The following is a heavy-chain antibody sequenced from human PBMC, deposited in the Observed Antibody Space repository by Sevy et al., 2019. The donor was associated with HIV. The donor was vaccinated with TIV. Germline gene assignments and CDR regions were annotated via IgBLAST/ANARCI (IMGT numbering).Heavy chain of an antibody. D-gene: IGHD3-22*01. Sequence: GGCLRLSCAASGFTFSNAWMSWVRQAPGKGLEWVGRIKSKTDGGTTDYAAPVKGRFTISRDDSKNTLYLQMNSLKTEDTSVYYCTLARYYHDSSGYNIDYWGQGTRVTVSS. V-gene: IGHV3-15*01. J-gene: IGHJ4*02. CDR2: IKSKTDGGTT. CDR3: TLARYYHDSSGYNIDY. CDR1: GFTFSNAW.